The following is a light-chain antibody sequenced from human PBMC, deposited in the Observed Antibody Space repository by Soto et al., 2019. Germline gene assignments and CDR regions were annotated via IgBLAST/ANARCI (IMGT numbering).Light chain of an antibody. CDR1: QSINSH. V-gene: IGKV1-39*01. CDR3: QQCDSTPQT. J-gene: IGKJ4*01. Sequence: DIQMTQSPSSLSASVGDRVTITCRASQSINSHLNWYQQKPGKPPKLLVHTTSSLQSGVPSRFSGSGAGTDFTLTISSLQPEDFATYYCQQCDSTPQTFGGGTKVEI. CDR2: TTS.